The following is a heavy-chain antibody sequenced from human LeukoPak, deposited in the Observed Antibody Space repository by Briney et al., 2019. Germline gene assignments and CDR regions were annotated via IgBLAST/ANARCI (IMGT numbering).Heavy chain of an antibody. CDR1: GFIFSSFW. V-gene: IGHV3-74*01. CDR3: GRGMRDYYGLDY. Sequence: GGSLRLSCAASGFIFSSFWMHWVRQVPGKGLVWVSHINSDGRKTDYADSVRGRFTISRDNAKNTLYLQMNRLTVEDTAVYYCGRGMRDYYGLDYWGQGILVTVSS. D-gene: IGHD3-10*01. CDR2: INSDGRKT. J-gene: IGHJ4*02.